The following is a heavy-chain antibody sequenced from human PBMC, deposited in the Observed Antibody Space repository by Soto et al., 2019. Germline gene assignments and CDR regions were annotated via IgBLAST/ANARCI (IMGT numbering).Heavy chain of an antibody. J-gene: IGHJ6*02. CDR2: IDDDGSST. D-gene: IGHD1-7*01. Sequence: GGSLRLSCAASGFDFSTHWMHWVRQAPGKGLEWVSRIDDDGSSTRYADSVKGRFTVSRDNAKNIVYLEMTSLRTEDTAVYFCARRLELPLGASLYYYGMDVWGQGTTVTVSS. CDR1: GFDFSTHW. V-gene: IGHV3-74*01. CDR3: ARRLELPLGASLYYYGMDV.